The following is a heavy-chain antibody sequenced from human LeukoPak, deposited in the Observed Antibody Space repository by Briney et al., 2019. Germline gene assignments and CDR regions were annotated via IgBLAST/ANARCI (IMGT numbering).Heavy chain of an antibody. CDR1: GGSISSGSYY. V-gene: IGHV4-39*07. CDR2: INHSGST. J-gene: IGHJ4*02. Sequence: SETLSLTCTVSGGSISSGSYYWSWIRQPPGKGLEWIGEINHSGSTNYNPSLKSRVTISVDTSKNQFSLKLSSVTAADTAVYYCARGLHYYDSMWGQGTLVTVSS. CDR3: ARGLHYYDSM. D-gene: IGHD3-22*01.